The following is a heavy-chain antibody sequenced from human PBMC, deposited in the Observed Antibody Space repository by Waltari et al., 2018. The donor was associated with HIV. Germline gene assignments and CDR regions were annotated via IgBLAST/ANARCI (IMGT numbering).Heavy chain of an antibody. Sequence: EVQLLESGGGLVQPGGSLSISCAVSGLSFSRYAMSWVRQAPGKGREWVSAISVSGLNTYYADSVKGRFTISRDNSKNTLFLQMNSLRADDTAVYYCARDLGSIVTNNYFDYWGQGTLVTVSS. J-gene: IGHJ4*02. CDR1: GLSFSRYA. CDR2: ISVSGLNT. CDR3: ARDLGSIVTNNYFDY. V-gene: IGHV3-23*01. D-gene: IGHD1-26*01.